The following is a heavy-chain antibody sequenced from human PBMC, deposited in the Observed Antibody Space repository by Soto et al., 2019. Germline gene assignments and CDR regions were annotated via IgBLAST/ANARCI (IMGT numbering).Heavy chain of an antibody. CDR3: ARYTSRVIAVAGTDFDY. CDR2: ISSSSSYI. Sequence: GGSLRLSCAASGFTFRSYSMNWVRKAPGKGLEWVSSISSSSSYIYYADSVKGRFTISRDNAKNSLYLQMNILRAEDTAVYYCARYTSRVIAVAGTDFDYWGQGTLVTVSS. D-gene: IGHD6-19*01. J-gene: IGHJ4*02. CDR1: GFTFRSYS. V-gene: IGHV3-21*01.